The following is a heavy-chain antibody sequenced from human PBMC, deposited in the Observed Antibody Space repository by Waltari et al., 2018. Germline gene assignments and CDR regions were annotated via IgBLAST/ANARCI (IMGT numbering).Heavy chain of an antibody. J-gene: IGHJ4*02. Sequence: QVQLVQSGAEVKKPGASVKVSCKASGYTFTGYYIHWARQAPGQGLEWMGWIDCNRGGANYAQKVQGRVIMTRDTSISTVYMELSRLTSDDTAVYYCAREGVAADFGYWGQGTVVTVSS. CDR2: IDCNRGGA. D-gene: IGHD6-19*01. CDR3: AREGVAADFGY. V-gene: IGHV1-2*02. CDR1: GYTFTGYY.